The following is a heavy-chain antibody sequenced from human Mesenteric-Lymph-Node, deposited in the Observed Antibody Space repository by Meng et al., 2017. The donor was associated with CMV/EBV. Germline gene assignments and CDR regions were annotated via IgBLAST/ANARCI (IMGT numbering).Heavy chain of an antibody. J-gene: IGHJ4*02. CDR1: GFTFSSYG. Sequence: GESLKISCAASGFTFSSYGMHWVRQAPGTGLEWVAFIRYDGSNKYYADSVKGRFTISRDNSKNTLYLQMNSLRAEDTAVYYCAGGPSYYYDSSGYYSPPFDYWGQGTLVTVSS. CDR3: AGGPSYYYDSSGYYSPPFDY. D-gene: IGHD3-22*01. CDR2: IRYDGSNK. V-gene: IGHV3-30*02.